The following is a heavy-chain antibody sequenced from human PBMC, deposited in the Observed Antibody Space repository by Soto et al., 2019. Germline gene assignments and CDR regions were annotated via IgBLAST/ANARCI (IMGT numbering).Heavy chain of an antibody. D-gene: IGHD2-2*01. J-gene: IGHJ4*02. Sequence: GGSLRLSCAASGFTFSNYWMHWVRQVPGKGLVWVSRINSDGSSTNYADSVKGRFTISRDNAKNTLYLQMNSLRAEDTAVYYCVRGGSTSCYGWGQGTLVTVSS. CDR3: VRGGSTSCYG. V-gene: IGHV3-74*01. CDR2: INSDGSST. CDR1: GFTFSNYW.